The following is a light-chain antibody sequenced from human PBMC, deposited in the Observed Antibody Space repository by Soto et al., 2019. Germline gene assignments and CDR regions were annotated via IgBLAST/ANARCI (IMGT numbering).Light chain of an antibody. CDR3: QQYNSHWT. CDR1: QSISSW. Sequence: DIQMTQSPSTLSASVGDRVTITCRASQSISSWLAWYQQKPGKAPKLLIYDASSLQSGVPSRFSGGGSGTEFTLTISSLQPDDFATYYCQQYNSHWTFGQGTKVDIK. CDR2: DAS. V-gene: IGKV1-5*01. J-gene: IGKJ1*01.